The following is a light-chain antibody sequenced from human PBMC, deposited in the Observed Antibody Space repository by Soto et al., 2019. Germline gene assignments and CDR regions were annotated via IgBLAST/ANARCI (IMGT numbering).Light chain of an antibody. CDR1: QSLLYSDGKTY. CDR3: MQSVQLPLT. Sequence: DSLMTQTPLSLSVTPGQPASISCKSSQSLLYSDGKTYLSWYLQKPGQPPHLLIYEVSIRFSGVPERFSGSGSGTDFTLRISRXEAEDFGVYYCMQSVQLPLTFGGGTKVDIK. V-gene: IGKV2D-29*01. CDR2: EVS. J-gene: IGKJ4*02.